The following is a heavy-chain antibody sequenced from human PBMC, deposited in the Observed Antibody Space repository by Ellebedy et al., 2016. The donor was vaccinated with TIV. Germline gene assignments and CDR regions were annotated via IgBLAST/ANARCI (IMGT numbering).Heavy chain of an antibody. V-gene: IGHV3-7*01. CDR1: GFTFSNYW. CDR3: ARALGSGPCY. CDR2: IKQDESEK. D-gene: IGHD6-19*01. Sequence: GGSLRLXXAASGFTFSNYWMHWVRQAPGRGLEWVANIKQDESEKYYVDSVKGRFTISRDNAENSVYLQMNNLRAEDTAVYYCARALGSGPCYWGQGTLVTVSS. J-gene: IGHJ4*02.